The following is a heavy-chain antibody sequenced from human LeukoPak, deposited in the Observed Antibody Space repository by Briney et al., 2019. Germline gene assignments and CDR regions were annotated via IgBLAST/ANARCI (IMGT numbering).Heavy chain of an antibody. D-gene: IGHD3-3*01. CDR2: ISGSGGST. J-gene: IGHJ6*02. Sequence: GGSLRLSCAASGFTFSSYATSWVRQAPGKGLEWVSAISGSGGSTYYADSVKGRFTISRDNSKNTLYLQMNSLRAEDTAVYYCAKDPRLTDYDFWSGPDDYYGMDVWGQGTTVTVSS. CDR1: GFTFSSYA. V-gene: IGHV3-23*01. CDR3: AKDPRLTDYDFWSGPDDYYGMDV.